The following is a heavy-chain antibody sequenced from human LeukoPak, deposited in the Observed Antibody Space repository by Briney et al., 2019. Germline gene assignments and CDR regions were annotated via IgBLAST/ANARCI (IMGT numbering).Heavy chain of an antibody. CDR1: GFTFSSYA. CDR3: SVMHRYYDGSGYWVQ. V-gene: IGHV3-23*01. Sequence: GGSLRLSCAASGFTFSSYAMSWVRQAPGKGLEWVSGISTNGGSTSYADSVKGRFTISRDNPRSTLYMEMNSLRAEDTAVYYCSVMHRYYDGSGYWVQWGQGTLVTVSS. CDR2: ISTNGGST. D-gene: IGHD3-22*01. J-gene: IGHJ4*02.